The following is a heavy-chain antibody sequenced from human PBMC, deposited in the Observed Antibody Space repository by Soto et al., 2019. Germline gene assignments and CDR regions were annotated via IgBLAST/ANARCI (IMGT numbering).Heavy chain of an antibody. D-gene: IGHD3-9*01. CDR1: GDSISSSSYY. Sequence: QLQLQESGPGLVKPSETLSLTCIVSGDSISSSSYYWVWTRQPPGKVLEWIGSIYYSGTTYYNPSLESRVTISIDTSKNQFSLKVSSLTAADTAVYYCAKAGPYDILTYWYFDLWGRGTLVTVSS. CDR3: AKAGPYDILTYWYFDL. J-gene: IGHJ2*01. CDR2: IYYSGTT. V-gene: IGHV4-39*01.